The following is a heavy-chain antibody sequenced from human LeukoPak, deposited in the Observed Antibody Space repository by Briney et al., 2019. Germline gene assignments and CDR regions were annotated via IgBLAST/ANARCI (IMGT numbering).Heavy chain of an antibody. D-gene: IGHD3-22*01. V-gene: IGHV4-61*01. CDR2: IYYSGST. Sequence: PSETLSLTCTVSGGSISSSSYYWGWIRPPPGKGLEWIGYIYYSGSTNYNPSLKSRVTISVDTSKNQFSLKLSSVTAADTAVYYCARDRGHYDSSGHVDYWGQGTLVTVSS. CDR3: ARDRGHYDSSGHVDY. J-gene: IGHJ4*02. CDR1: GGSISSSSYY.